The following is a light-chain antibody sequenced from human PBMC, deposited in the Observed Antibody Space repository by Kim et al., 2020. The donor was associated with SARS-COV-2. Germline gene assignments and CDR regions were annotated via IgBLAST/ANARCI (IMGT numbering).Light chain of an antibody. J-gene: IGLJ2*01. V-gene: IGLV3-19*01. CDR1: SLRSYY. CDR3: NSRESGVNHVI. Sequence: SSELTQDPAVSVALGQTVRITCQGDSLRSYYATWYQQKPGQAPVLVIYDKNSRPSGIPARFSASYSGNTAFLTITGAQAGDDAVYYRNSRESGVNHVIFGGGTQLTVL. CDR2: DKN.